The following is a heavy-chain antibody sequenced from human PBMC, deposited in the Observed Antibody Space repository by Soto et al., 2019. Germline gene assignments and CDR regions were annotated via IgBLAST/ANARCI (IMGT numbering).Heavy chain of an antibody. J-gene: IGHJ6*02. CDR1: GFTFSSYA. V-gene: IGHV3-33*08. CDR2: IWYDGSNK. Sequence: PGGSLRLSCAASGFTFSSYAMSWVRQVPGKGPEWVAVIWYDGSNKYYADSVKGRFTISRDNSKNTLYLQMNSLRAEDTAVYYCARDLAPSSGRYHGPLGMDVWGQGTTVTVSS. D-gene: IGHD6-19*01. CDR3: ARDLAPSSGRYHGPLGMDV.